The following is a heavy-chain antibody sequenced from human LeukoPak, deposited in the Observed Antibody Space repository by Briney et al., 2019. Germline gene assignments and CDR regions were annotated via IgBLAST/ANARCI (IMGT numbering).Heavy chain of an antibody. CDR1: GFTFSEYY. V-gene: IGHV3-11*01. Sequence: GGSLRLSCAASGFTFSEYYMSWIRQAPGKGLEWVSYISSSGSTIYYADSVKGRFTISRDNDKNSLYLQMNSLRAEDTAVYYCARDSPKLYYYYGMDVWGKGTTVTVSS. CDR3: ARDSPKLYYYYGMDV. CDR2: ISSSGSTI. J-gene: IGHJ6*04. D-gene: IGHD1-7*01.